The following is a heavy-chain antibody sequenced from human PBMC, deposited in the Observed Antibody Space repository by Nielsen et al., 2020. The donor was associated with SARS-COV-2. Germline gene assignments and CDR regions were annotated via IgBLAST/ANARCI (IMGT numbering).Heavy chain of an antibody. CDR2: FDPGDAET. V-gene: IGHV1-24*01. J-gene: IGHJ4*02. Sequence: SVKVSCKASGDTLSELSIHWVRQAPGKGLEGMGGFDPGDAETVYAQKFQGRITMTEDTSADTAYMDLSSLRTEDTAVYYCATSLVAAIFGVLDYWGPGTLVTVSS. CDR3: ATSLVAAIFGVLDY. D-gene: IGHD3-3*01. CDR1: GDTLSELS.